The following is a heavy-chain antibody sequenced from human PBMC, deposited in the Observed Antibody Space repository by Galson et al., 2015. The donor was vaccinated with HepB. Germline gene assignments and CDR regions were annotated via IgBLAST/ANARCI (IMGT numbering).Heavy chain of an antibody. J-gene: IGHJ4*02. V-gene: IGHV3-66*01. CDR3: ARDSSGWYYFDY. D-gene: IGHD6-19*01. CDR1: GFTVSSSF. CDR2: IYSGSDT. Sequence: SLRLSCAASGFTVSSSFMSWVRQAPGKGLEWVSVIYSGSDTYCADSVKGRFTISRDNSKNTLYLQMNSLRAEDTALYYCARDSSGWYYFDYWGQGTLVTVSS.